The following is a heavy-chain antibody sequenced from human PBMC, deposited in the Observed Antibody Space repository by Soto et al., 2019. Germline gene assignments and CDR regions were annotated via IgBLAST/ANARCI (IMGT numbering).Heavy chain of an antibody. D-gene: IGHD2-15*01. Sequence: PGGYVRLTCAASGFTFSSYAMSWVRQDPGKGLEWVSAISGSGGSTYYADSVKGRFTISRDNSKNTLYLQMNSLRAEDTAVYYCAKCPRDYSNYYYYYGMDVWGQGTTFTVSS. V-gene: IGHV3-23*01. CDR1: GFTFSSYA. J-gene: IGHJ6*02. CDR2: ISGSGGST. CDR3: AKCPRDYSNYYYYYGMDV.